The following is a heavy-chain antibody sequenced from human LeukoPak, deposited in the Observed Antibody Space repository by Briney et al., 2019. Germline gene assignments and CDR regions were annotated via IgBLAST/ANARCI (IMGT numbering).Heavy chain of an antibody. CDR3: ACGVDFSSGSKRGFDY. D-gene: IGHD3-3*01. Sequence: PGGSLRLSCAASGFTFSSYSMNWVRQAPGKGLEWVSYMSSSSDTIYYADSVKGRFTISRDNAKSSLFLQMNSLRAEDTAIYYCACGVDFSSGSKRGFDYWGLGTLVPVSS. V-gene: IGHV3-48*01. J-gene: IGHJ4*02. CDR2: MSSSSDTI. CDR1: GFTFSSYS.